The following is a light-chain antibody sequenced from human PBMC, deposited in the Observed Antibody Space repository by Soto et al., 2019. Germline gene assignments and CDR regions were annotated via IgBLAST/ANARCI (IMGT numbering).Light chain of an antibody. Sequence: EIVLAQSPGTLSLSPGERATLSCRASQSVSRSNLAWYQQKPGQAPRLLIYGASSRATGTSDRFSGSGSGTDFTLTISRLEPEDFAVYYCQQYGSTPLTFGQGTRLEIK. CDR3: QQYGSTPLT. V-gene: IGKV3-20*01. J-gene: IGKJ5*01. CDR1: QSVSRSN. CDR2: GAS.